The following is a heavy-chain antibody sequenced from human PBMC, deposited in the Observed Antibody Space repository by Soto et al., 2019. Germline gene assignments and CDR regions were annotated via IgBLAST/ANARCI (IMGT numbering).Heavy chain of an antibody. D-gene: IGHD6-19*01. CDR1: GGSFSGYD. CDR3: AKILPSYSSGWYAAPYNWFDP. V-gene: IGHV4-34*01. CDR2: INHSGST. J-gene: IGHJ5*02. Sequence: PSETLSLTCAVYGGSFSGYDWSWIRQPPGKGLEWIGEINHSGSTNYNPSLKSRVTISVDTSKNQFSLKLSSVTAADTAVYYCAKILPSYSSGWYAAPYNWFDPWGQGTLVTVSS.